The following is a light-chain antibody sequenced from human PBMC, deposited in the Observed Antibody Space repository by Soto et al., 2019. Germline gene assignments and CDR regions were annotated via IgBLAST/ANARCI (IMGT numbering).Light chain of an antibody. CDR2: KAS. V-gene: IGKV1-5*03. CDR1: QTISSW. Sequence: DIQITPSPSTLSGSVGDRVTITCRASQTISSWLAWYQQKPGKAHKLLIYKASTLKSGVPSRFSGSGSGTEFTLTISSLQPDDFATYYCKNYNSYSEAFGQGTKGEIK. CDR3: KNYNSYSEA. J-gene: IGKJ1*01.